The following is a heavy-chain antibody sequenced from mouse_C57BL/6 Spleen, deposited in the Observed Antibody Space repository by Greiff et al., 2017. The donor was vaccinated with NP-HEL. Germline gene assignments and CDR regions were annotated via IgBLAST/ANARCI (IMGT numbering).Heavy chain of an antibody. CDR1: GFSLTSYA. D-gene: IGHD1-1*01. V-gene: IGHV2-9-1*01. J-gene: IGHJ1*03. CDR2: IWTGGGT. CDR3: ARVYYGSSHWYFDV. Sequence: QVQLQQSGPGLVAPSPSLSITCTVSGFSLTSYAISWVRQPPGQGLEWLGVIWTGGGTNYNSAPKSRLSTSKDNTKSQVFLKMNSLQTDGTARYYCARVYYGSSHWYFDVWGTGTTVTVSS.